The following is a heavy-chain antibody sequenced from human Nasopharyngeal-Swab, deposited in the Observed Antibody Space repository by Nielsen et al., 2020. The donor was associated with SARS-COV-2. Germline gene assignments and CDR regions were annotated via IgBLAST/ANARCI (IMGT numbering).Heavy chain of an antibody. V-gene: IGHV4-59*12. D-gene: IGHD7-27*01. J-gene: IGHJ4*02. CDR3: ASGPRETGDIQSYYFDY. CDR2: IYYSGST. Sequence: SETLSLTCTVSGGSISSYYWSWIRQPPGKGLEWIGYIYYSGSTNYNPSLKSRVTISVDTSKNQFSLKLSSVIAADTAVYYCASGPRETGDIQSYYFDYWGQGTLVTVSS. CDR1: GGSISSYY.